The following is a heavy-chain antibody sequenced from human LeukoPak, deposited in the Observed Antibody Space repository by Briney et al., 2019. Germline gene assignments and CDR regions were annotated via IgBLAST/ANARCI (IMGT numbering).Heavy chain of an antibody. CDR2: ISAYNGNT. Sequence: EASVKVSCKASGYTFTSYGISWVRQAPGQGLEWMGWISAYNGNTNYAQKLQGRVTMTTDTSTSTAYMELRSLRSDDTAVYYCAGRYSGSYYGLQDAFDIWGQGTMVTVSS. CDR3: AGRYSGSYYGLQDAFDI. V-gene: IGHV1-18*01. CDR1: GYTFTSYG. D-gene: IGHD1-26*01. J-gene: IGHJ3*02.